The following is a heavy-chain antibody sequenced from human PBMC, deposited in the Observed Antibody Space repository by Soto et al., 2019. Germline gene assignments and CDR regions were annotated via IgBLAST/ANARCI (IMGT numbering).Heavy chain of an antibody. J-gene: IGHJ4*02. D-gene: IGHD6-13*01. V-gene: IGHV3-30*18. CDR1: GFTFSSYG. CDR2: ISYDGSNK. CDR3: AKDGAAAGSFDY. Sequence: ESGGGVVQPGRSLRLSCAASGFTFSSYGMHWVRQAPGKGLEWVAVISYDGSNKYYADSVKGRFTISRDNSKNTLYLQMNSLRAEDTAVYYCAKDGAAAGSFDYWGQGTLVTVSS.